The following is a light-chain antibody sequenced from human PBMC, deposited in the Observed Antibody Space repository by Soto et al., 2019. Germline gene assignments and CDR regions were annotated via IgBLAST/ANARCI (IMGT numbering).Light chain of an antibody. CDR2: RNN. Sequence: QSLLTQPPSASGTPGQRVTISCSGSSSNIGNNYVYWYQQFPGTAPKLLIYRNNQRPSGVPDRFSGSKSGTSASLAISGLRSEDEADYYCAAWDDSLSGVVFGGGTKLTVL. V-gene: IGLV1-47*01. CDR1: SSNIGNNY. CDR3: AAWDDSLSGVV. J-gene: IGLJ3*02.